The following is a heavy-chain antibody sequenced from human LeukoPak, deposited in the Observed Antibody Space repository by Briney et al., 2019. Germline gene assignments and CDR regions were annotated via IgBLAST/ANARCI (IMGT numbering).Heavy chain of an antibody. V-gene: IGHV3-66*01. CDR2: LYSGGST. J-gene: IGHJ4*02. D-gene: IGHD3-10*01. CDR1: GFTVSSNY. CDR3: ARDQGGITRY. Sequence: TGGSLRLSCAASGFTVSSNYMTWVRQAPGKGLEWVSVLYSGGSTYYSDSVKGRFTISRDNSKNTLYLQMNSLRAEDTAVYYCARDQGGITRYWGREPWSPSPQ.